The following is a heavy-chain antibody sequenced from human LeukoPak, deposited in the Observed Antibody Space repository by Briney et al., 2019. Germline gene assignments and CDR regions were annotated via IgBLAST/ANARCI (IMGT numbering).Heavy chain of an antibody. J-gene: IGHJ4*02. CDR2: IYHSGST. D-gene: IGHD6-6*01. Sequence: SETLSLTXAVSGYSISSGYYWGWIRQPPGKGLEWIGSIYHSGSTYYNPSLKSRVTISVDTSKNQFSLKLNSVTAADTAVYYCARHSEQLVLLDYWGQGTLVTVSS. V-gene: IGHV4-38-2*01. CDR3: ARHSEQLVLLDY. CDR1: GYSISSGYY.